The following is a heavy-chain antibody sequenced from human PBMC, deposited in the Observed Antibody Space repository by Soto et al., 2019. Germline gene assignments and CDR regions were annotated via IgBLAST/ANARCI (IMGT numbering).Heavy chain of an antibody. CDR3: ARSQIYFDWLLHFDY. CDR1: GFSLSTSGVG. CDR2: IYWDDDK. V-gene: IGHV2-5*02. D-gene: IGHD3-9*01. Sequence: QITLKESGPTLVKPTQTLTLTCTFSGFSLSTSGVGVGWIRQPPGKALEWLALIYWDDDKRYSPSLKSRLTIPKDTSKNQVVLTMTNMDPVDTATYYCARSQIYFDWLLHFDYWGQGTLVTVSS. J-gene: IGHJ4*02.